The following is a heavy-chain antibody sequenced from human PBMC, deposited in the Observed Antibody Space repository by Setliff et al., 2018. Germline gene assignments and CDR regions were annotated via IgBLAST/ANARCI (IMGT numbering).Heavy chain of an antibody. J-gene: IGHJ4*02. D-gene: IGHD2-2*01. Sequence: ASVKVSCKASGYTFTSYGISWVRQAPGQGLEWMGWISTYNGDTDYAQKLQDRLTMTTDTSTSTAYMELRSLRSDDTAVYYCARDKLEYCTSTSCFAAYWGQGSLVTVSS. CDR3: ARDKLEYCTSTSCFAAY. V-gene: IGHV1-18*01. CDR2: ISTYNGDT. CDR1: GYTFTSYG.